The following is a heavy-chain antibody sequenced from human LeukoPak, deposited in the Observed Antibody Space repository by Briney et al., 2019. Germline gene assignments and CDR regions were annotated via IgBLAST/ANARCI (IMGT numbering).Heavy chain of an antibody. CDR2: SNHSGST. CDR1: GGSFSGYY. D-gene: IGHD2-15*01. Sequence: SETLSLTCAVYGGSFSGYYWSWIRQPPGKGLEWIGESNHSGSTNYNPSLKSRVTISVDTSKNQFSLKLSSVTAADTAVYYCARGTCSGGSCYSGYYFDYWGQGALVTVSS. J-gene: IGHJ4*02. CDR3: ARGTCSGGSCYSGYYFDY. V-gene: IGHV4-34*01.